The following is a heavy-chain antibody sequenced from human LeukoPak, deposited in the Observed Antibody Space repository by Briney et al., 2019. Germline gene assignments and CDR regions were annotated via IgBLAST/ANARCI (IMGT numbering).Heavy chain of an antibody. CDR3: ARSPGGYDSEVDY. Sequence: SVKVSCKASGGTFSSYAISWVRQAPGQGLEWMGRIIPILGIANYAQKFQGRVTITADKSTSAAYMELSSLRSEDTAVYYCARSPGGYDSEVDYWGQGTLVTVSS. CDR1: GGTFSSYA. V-gene: IGHV1-69*04. J-gene: IGHJ4*02. CDR2: IIPILGIA. D-gene: IGHD3-22*01.